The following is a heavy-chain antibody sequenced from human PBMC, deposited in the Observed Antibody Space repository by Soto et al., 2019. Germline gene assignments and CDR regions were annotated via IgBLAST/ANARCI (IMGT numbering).Heavy chain of an antibody. CDR3: AGDGPPTGGNDY. J-gene: IGHJ4*02. V-gene: IGHV3-53*02. D-gene: IGHD2-8*02. CDR1: GFTVSSNY. CDR2: MYSGGSA. Sequence: DVQLVETGGGLMQPGGSLRLSCAVSGFTVSSNYMNWVRQAPGKGLEWVSVMYSGGSAYYADSVKGRFTISRDKSKNTLYLQMNSLRAEDTAVYYCAGDGPPTGGNDYWGQGTLVTVSS.